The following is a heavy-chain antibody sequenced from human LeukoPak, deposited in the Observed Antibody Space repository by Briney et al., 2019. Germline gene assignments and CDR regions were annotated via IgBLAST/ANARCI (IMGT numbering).Heavy chain of an antibody. Sequence: GGSLRLSCAASGFTFDDYAMHWVRQAPGRGLEWVSGMSWNSGSIGYADSVKGRFTISRDNAKNSLYLQMNSLRAEDMALYYCAKGADSSSWYRGYYFDYWGQGTLVTVSS. J-gene: IGHJ4*02. CDR2: MSWNSGSI. V-gene: IGHV3-9*03. CDR3: AKGADSSSWYRGYYFDY. CDR1: GFTFDDYA. D-gene: IGHD6-13*01.